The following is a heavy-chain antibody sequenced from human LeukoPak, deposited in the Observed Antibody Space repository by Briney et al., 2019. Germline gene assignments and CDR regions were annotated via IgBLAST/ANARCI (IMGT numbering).Heavy chain of an antibody. CDR2: ISYDGSKK. V-gene: IGHV3-30*03. CDR1: GFTFSTYG. D-gene: IGHD3-22*01. CDR3: ARDYSYDGTGYQDY. J-gene: IGHJ4*02. Sequence: GGSLRLSCAASGFTFSTYGMHWVRQAPGKGLEWVAVISYDGSKKYYADSVKGRFTISRDNSKDTLLLQMNSLTSEDTSVYYCARDYSYDGTGYQDYWGQGTLVTVSS.